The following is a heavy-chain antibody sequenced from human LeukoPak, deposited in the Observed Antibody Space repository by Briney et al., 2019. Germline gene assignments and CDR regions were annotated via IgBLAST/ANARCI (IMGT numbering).Heavy chain of an antibody. D-gene: IGHD1-26*01. J-gene: IGHJ4*02. V-gene: IGHV3-73*01. CDR2: IRSKANSYAT. Sequence: GGSLRLSCAASGFTFSGSAMHWVRQASGKGLEWVGRIRSKANSYATAYAASVKGRFTISRDDSKNTAYLQMNSLKTEDTAVYYCTSSRVGAINFDYWGQGTLVTVSS. CDR3: TSSRVGAINFDY. CDR1: GFTFSGSA.